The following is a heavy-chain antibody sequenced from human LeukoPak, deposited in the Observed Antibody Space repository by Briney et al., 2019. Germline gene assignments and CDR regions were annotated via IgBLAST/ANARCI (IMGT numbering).Heavy chain of an antibody. D-gene: IGHD2-15*01. J-gene: IGHJ5*02. V-gene: IGHV1-69*13. CDR3: ARKVAATGYWFDP. CDR2: IIPIFGTA. Sequence: SVKVSCKASGGTFSSYAISWVRQAPGQGLEWMGGIIPIFGTANYAQKFQGRVTITADESTSTAYMELSSLRSEDTAVYYCARKVAATGYWFDPWGQGTLVTVSS. CDR1: GGTFSSYA.